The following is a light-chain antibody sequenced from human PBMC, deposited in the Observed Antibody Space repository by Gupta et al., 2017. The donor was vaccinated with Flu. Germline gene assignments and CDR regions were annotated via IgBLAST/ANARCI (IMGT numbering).Light chain of an antibody. CDR1: SSDVGGYNY. J-gene: IGLJ1*01. Sequence: QSALPQPPSASGSPGQSVTISCTGTSSDVGGYNYVSWYQQHPGKAPKVMIYEVSKRPSGVPDRFSGSKSGNTASLTVSGLQAEDEADYYCSSYAGNTYVFGTGTKVTVL. CDR2: EVS. V-gene: IGLV2-8*01. CDR3: SSYAGNTYV.